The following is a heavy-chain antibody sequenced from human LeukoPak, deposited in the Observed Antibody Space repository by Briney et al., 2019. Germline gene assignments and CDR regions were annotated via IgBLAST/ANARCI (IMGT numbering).Heavy chain of an antibody. D-gene: IGHD6-19*01. CDR1: GFTFSTYA. V-gene: IGHV3-23*01. CDR3: AKEYRGGWPFDY. CDR2: ISGSGGTT. J-gene: IGHJ4*02. Sequence: PGGSLRLSCAASGFTFSTYAMSWVRQAPGKGLEWVSGISGSGGTTYYADSVKGRFTIFRDNPNNMLYLQMNSLRAEDTAVYYCAKEYRGGWPFDYWGQGTLVTVSS.